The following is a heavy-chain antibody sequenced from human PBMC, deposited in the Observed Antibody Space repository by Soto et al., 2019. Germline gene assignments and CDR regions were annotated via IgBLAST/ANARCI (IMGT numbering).Heavy chain of an antibody. D-gene: IGHD6-13*01. CDR3: AKDLVKTSRWPAD. J-gene: IGHJ4*02. V-gene: IGHV3-30*18. Sequence: HVQLVESGGGVVQPGRSLRLSCAVSGFDFSSYGMHCVRQAPGKGLEWVAVISYDGSHKASADSVKGRIAISRDNSKNTLFLQMNSLREEDTAVYYCAKDLVKTSRWPADWGQGTLVTVSS. CDR1: GFDFSSYG. CDR2: ISYDGSHK.